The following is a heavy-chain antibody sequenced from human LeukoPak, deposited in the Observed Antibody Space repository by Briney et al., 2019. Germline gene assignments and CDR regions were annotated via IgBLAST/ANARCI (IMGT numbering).Heavy chain of an antibody. CDR1: GFTLSSYS. V-gene: IGHV3-21*01. CDR2: ISSSSSYI. J-gene: IGHJ6*02. CDR3: ARDHGPSYIVVVPVPYYYYYGMDV. Sequence: PGGSLRLSCAASGFTLSSYSMNWVRQAPGKGLEWVSSISSSSSYIYYADSVKGRFTISRDNAKNSLYLQMNSLRAEDTAVYYCARDHGPSYIVVVPVPYYYYYGMDVWGQGTTVTVSS. D-gene: IGHD2-2*01.